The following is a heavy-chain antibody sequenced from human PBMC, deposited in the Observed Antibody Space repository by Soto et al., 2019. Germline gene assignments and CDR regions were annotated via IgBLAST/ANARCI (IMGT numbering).Heavy chain of an antibody. V-gene: IGHV4-39*02. J-gene: IGHJ4*02. CDR3: ASYELSTAYFPQFLFDY. CDR1: GDSISISNYY. D-gene: IGHD3-9*01. CDR2: IYYSGST. Sequence: SETLSLTCSVSGDSISISNYYWGWIRQPPGKGLEWIGSIYYSGSTYYNPSLKSRVSMSLDMSKNRFSLQLTSLTAADTAGYYCASYELSTAYFPQFLFDYWGQGTPVTVSS.